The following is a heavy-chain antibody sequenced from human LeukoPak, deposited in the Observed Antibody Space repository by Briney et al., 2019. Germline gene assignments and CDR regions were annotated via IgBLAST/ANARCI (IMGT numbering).Heavy chain of an antibody. CDR2: INPKSGST. Sequence: ASVKVSCKASGYTFTDYYMHWVRQAPGQGPEWMGWINPKSGSTYCAQKFQGRVTLTRDTPISTVYMELNRLRSDDTAVYYCARFRGSSNFDYWGQGTLVTVSS. J-gene: IGHJ4*02. V-gene: IGHV1-2*02. CDR1: GYTFTDYY. CDR3: ARFRGSSNFDY. D-gene: IGHD2-2*01.